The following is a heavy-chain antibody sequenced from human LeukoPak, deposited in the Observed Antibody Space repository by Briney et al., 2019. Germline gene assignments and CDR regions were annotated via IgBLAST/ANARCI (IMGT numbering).Heavy chain of an antibody. CDR3: AKDSLRIAAVVYYFDY. V-gene: IGHV3-23*01. D-gene: IGHD6-13*01. Sequence: GGSLRLSCAASGFTFSSYAMSWVRQAPGKGLEWVSAISGSGGSTYYADSVKGRFTISRDNSKNTLYLQMNSLRAEDTAVYYCAKDSLRIAAVVYYFDYWGQGTLVTVSS. CDR2: ISGSGGST. CDR1: GFTFSSYA. J-gene: IGHJ4*02.